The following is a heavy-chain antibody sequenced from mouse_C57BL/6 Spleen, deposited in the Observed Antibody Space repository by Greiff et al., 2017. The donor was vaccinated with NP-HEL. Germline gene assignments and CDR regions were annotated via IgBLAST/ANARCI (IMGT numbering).Heavy chain of an antibody. V-gene: IGHV1-80*01. CDR1: GYAFSSYW. Sequence: QVQLKESGAELVKPGASVKISCKASGYAFSSYWMNWVKQRPGKGLEWIGQIYPGDGDTNYNGKFKGKATLTADKSSSTAYMQLSSLTSEDSAVYFCARIYYGRSGYFDYWGQGTTLTVSS. D-gene: IGHD1-1*01. J-gene: IGHJ2*01. CDR2: IYPGDGDT. CDR3: ARIYYGRSGYFDY.